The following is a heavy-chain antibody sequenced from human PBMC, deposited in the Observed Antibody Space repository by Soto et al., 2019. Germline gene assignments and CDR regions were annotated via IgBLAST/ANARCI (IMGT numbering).Heavy chain of an antibody. J-gene: IGHJ6*02. V-gene: IGHV1-2*02. Sequence: ASVKVSCKASGYTFTGYYVHWVRQAPGQGLEWMGWINPNSGGTNYAQKFQGRVTMTRDTSISTAYMELSRLRSDDTAVYYCARWRNRHYGMDVWGQGTTVTVSS. D-gene: IGHD1-1*01. CDR3: ARWRNRHYGMDV. CDR2: INPNSGGT. CDR1: GYTFTGYY.